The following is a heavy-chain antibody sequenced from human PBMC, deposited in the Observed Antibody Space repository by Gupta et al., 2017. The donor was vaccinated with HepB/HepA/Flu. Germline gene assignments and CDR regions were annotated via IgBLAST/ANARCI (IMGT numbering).Heavy chain of an antibody. D-gene: IGHD3-3*01. V-gene: IGHV4-34*01. Sequence: QVQLQQWGAGLLKPSETLSLTCAVYGGSFSGYYWSWIRQPPGKGLEWIGEINHSGSTNYNPSLKSRVTISVDTSKNQFSLKLSPVTAADTAVYYCARGHDDCWGFRYFQHWGQGTLVTVSS. CDR2: INHSGST. CDR3: ARGHDDCWGFRYFQH. CDR1: GGSFSGYY. J-gene: IGHJ1*01.